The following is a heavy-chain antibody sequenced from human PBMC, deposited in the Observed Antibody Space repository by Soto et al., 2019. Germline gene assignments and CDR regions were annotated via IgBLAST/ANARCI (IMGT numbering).Heavy chain of an antibody. CDR1: GYTSINFD. Sequence: GASVKVSCKASGYTSINFDISWVRQATGQGLEWMGWMNPGSGKTGYANKFQGRVTMTRDASTGTAHLELSSLTSEDTAVYYCARMASAGTLNWFDPWGQGTLVTVSS. J-gene: IGHJ5*02. CDR3: ARMASAGTLNWFDP. V-gene: IGHV1-8*02. D-gene: IGHD6-13*01. CDR2: MNPGSGKT.